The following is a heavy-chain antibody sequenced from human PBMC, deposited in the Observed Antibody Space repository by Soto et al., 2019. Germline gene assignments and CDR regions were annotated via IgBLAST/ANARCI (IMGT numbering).Heavy chain of an antibody. Sequence: XETLSLTCTVSGCSSSSYYWGWIRQPPGKGLEWIGYIYYSGSTNYNPSLKSRVTISVDTSKNQFSLKLSSVTAADTAVYYCARLVGATPGLDYYYGMEVWGQGTTVTVSS. CDR3: ARLVGATPGLDYYYGMEV. V-gene: IGHV4-59*01. D-gene: IGHD1-26*01. CDR1: GCSSSSYY. CDR2: IYYSGST. J-gene: IGHJ6*02.